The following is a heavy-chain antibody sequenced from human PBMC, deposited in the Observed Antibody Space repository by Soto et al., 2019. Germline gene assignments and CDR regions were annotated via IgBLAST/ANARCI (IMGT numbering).Heavy chain of an antibody. CDR2: ISGSGGSI. CDR3: ARDRRPDY. Sequence: EVQLVESGGGLVQPGGSLRLSCEASGFNLGSYEMIWFRQSPGKGLEWVSYISGSGGSIFYGDSAQGRFTISRDNAKNLLFLEMKSLRAEDTGVYYCARDRRPDYWGQGTLVTVSS. CDR1: GFNLGSYE. J-gene: IGHJ4*02. V-gene: IGHV3-48*03.